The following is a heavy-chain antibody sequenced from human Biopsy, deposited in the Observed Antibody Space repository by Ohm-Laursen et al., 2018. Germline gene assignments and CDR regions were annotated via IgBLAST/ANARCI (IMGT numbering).Heavy chain of an antibody. J-gene: IGHJ4*02. D-gene: IGHD2/OR15-2a*01. CDR1: GFTVYNNY. Sequence: SLRLSCAASGFTVYNNYMSWIRQAPGKGLKWVSYISSRTNTIYYADSVKGRFTISRDNAKSSLYLQMNRLRAEDTAVYYCARGSFAPDFWGQGTLVTVSS. CDR3: ARGSFAPDF. V-gene: IGHV3-11*01. CDR2: ISSRTNTI.